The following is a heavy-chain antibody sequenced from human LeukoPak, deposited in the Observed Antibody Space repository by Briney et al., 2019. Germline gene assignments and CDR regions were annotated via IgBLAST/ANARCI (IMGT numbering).Heavy chain of an antibody. CDR1: VFSLGTGGVG. CDR3: AHRREGGVAKFGTFDY. J-gene: IGHJ4*02. CDR2: IYWDDDE. V-gene: IGHV2-5*02. Sequence: SGPTLSEPPQPLTLTFTFSVFSLGTGGVGVGWIRQPPGKALEWLAIIYWDDDERYSPSLRSRLTIMKDTSKDLVVLIMTNVDPVDTATYYCAHRREGGVAKFGTFDYWGQGALVTVSS. D-gene: IGHD2-8*02.